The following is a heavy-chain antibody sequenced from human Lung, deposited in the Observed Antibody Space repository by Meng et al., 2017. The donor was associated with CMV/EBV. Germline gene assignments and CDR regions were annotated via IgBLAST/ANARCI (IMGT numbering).Heavy chain of an antibody. J-gene: IGHJ4*02. V-gene: IGHV3-13*01. CDR1: GFTFSTYD. Sequence: GEXXTISCTASGFTFSTYDFHWVRRPTGKGLEWVSSIGTVGDTYSIGSVQGRFIISREDAKNSVYLQMNGLRDGATGLYYCARARSPTHFDYWGQGALVTVSS. CDR3: ARARSPTHFDY. CDR2: IGTVGDT.